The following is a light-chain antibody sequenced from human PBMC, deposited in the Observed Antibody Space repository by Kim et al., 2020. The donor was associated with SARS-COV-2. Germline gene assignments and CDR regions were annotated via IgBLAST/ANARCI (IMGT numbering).Light chain of an antibody. CDR3: QHYGSSPLT. CDR1: QSVSSNY. V-gene: IGKV3-20*01. CDR2: DAS. J-gene: IGKJ4*01. Sequence: EIVLTQSPGTLSLSPGDRVTLSCRASQSVSSNYLVWYQQKPGQAPRLLIYDASSRATGIPDRFSGGGSETDFTLTISRLEPEDFAVYYCQHYGSSPLTFGGGTKVDIK.